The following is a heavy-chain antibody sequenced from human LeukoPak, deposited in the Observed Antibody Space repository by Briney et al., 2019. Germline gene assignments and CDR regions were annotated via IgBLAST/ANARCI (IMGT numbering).Heavy chain of an antibody. CDR1: GFTFRNYG. D-gene: IGHD3-22*01. CDR3: AKEAKSGYHFDY. Sequence: PGGSLRLSCAASGFTFRNYGMHWVRQAPGKGLEWVAIIWYDGSNKYYADSVKCRFTISRDNSKNTLYLQMNSLRAEDTAVYYCAKEAKSGYHFDYWGQGTLVTVSS. V-gene: IGHV3-30*02. CDR2: IWYDGSNK. J-gene: IGHJ4*02.